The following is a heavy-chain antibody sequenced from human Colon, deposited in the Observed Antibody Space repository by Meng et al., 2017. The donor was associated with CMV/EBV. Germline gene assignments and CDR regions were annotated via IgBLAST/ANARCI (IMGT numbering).Heavy chain of an antibody. V-gene: IGHV6-1*01. CDR2: TYYRSKWYF. D-gene: IGHD2-21*01. J-gene: IGHJ5*02. Sequence: QVQLQQSGPGLVKPSXXLSVSGAISGDSVSSNSASGNWIRQSPSRGFEWLGKTYYRSKWYFDYALSVKSRVTIIPDTSKNQFSLQLNSVTPDDTAVYYCARGGDHVAFDPWGQGTPVSVSS. CDR3: ARGGDHVAFDP. CDR1: GDSVSSNSAS.